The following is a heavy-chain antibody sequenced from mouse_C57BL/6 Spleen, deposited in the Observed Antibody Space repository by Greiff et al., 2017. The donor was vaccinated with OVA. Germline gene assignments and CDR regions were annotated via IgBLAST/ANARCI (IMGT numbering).Heavy chain of an antibody. J-gene: IGHJ3*01. V-gene: IGHV5-17*01. Sequence: EVKLVESGGGLVKPGGSLKLSCAASGFTFSDYGMHWVRQAPEKGLEWVAYISSGSSTIYYADTVKGRFTISRDNAKNTLFLQMTSLRSEDTAMYYCASYYDLAWFAYWGQGTLVTVSA. CDR1: GFTFSDYG. CDR3: ASYYDLAWFAY. D-gene: IGHD2-4*01. CDR2: ISSGSSTI.